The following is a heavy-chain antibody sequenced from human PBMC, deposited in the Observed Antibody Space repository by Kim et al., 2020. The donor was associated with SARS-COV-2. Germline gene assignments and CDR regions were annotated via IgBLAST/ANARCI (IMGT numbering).Heavy chain of an antibody. D-gene: IGHD3-22*01. CDR1: GYTFTSYG. V-gene: IGHV1-18*01. J-gene: IGHJ5*02. CDR2: ISAYNGNT. Sequence: ASVKVSCKASGYTFTSYGISWVRQAPGQGLEWMGWISAYNGNTNYAQKLQGRVTMTTDTSTSTAYMELRSLRSDDTAVYYCARDPNRPRNYYDSSGYFRFDPWGQGTLVTVSS. CDR3: ARDPNRPRNYYDSSGYFRFDP.